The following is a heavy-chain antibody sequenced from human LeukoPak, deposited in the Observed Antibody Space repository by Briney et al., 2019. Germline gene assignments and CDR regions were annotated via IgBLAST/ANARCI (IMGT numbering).Heavy chain of an antibody. CDR1: GFPFTTYS. V-gene: IGHV3-48*02. Sequence: GGSLRLSCAASGFPFTTYSMTWARQAPGKGLEWVSYISGSSSTIYYADSVKGRFTISRDNAKNSLFPQMNSLRDEDTAVYYCARDHYSRNDYWGQGTLVTVSS. J-gene: IGHJ4*02. D-gene: IGHD6-13*01. CDR3: ARDHYSRNDY. CDR2: ISGSSSTI.